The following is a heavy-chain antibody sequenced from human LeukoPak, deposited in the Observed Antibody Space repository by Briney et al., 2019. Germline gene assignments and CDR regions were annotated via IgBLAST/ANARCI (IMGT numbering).Heavy chain of an antibody. CDR1: GGSISSYY. V-gene: IGHV4-4*07. Sequence: SETLSLTCTVSGGSISSYYWSWIRQPAGKGLEWIGRIYTSGSTNYNPSLKSRVTMSVDTSKNQFSLKLSSVTAADTAVYYCAREGWYCSGGSCTNDDYWGQGTLVTVSS. CDR3: AREGWYCSGGSCTNDDY. CDR2: IYTSGST. J-gene: IGHJ4*02. D-gene: IGHD2-15*01.